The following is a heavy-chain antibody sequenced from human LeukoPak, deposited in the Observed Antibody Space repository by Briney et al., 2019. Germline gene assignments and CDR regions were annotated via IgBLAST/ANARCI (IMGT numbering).Heavy chain of an antibody. J-gene: IGHJ6*03. CDR1: GFSVSSVYY. D-gene: IGHD6-19*01. Sequence: PSETLSLICTVSGFSVSSVYYWGWIRQPPGKGLEWIGSIYRSGSTYYNPSLKSRVTISVDTSKNQFSLKLTSVTAADTAVYYCARVSARYSSVLGIYYYYMDVWGKGTTVTVSS. CDR3: ARVSARYSSVLGIYYYYMDV. CDR2: IYRSGST. V-gene: IGHV4-38-2*02.